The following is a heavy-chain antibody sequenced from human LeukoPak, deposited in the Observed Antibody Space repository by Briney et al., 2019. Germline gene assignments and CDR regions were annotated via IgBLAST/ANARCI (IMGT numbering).Heavy chain of an antibody. CDR3: ARAVAGSKPYYYYYGMDV. V-gene: IGHV3-9*01. J-gene: IGHJ6*02. Sequence: GGSLRLSCAASGFTFDDYAMHWVRQAPGKGLEWASGISWNSGSIGYADSVKGRFTISRDNAKNSLYLQMNSLRAEDTALYYCARAVAGSKPYYYYYGMDVWGQGTTVTVSS. CDR2: ISWNSGSI. CDR1: GFTFDDYA. D-gene: IGHD6-19*01.